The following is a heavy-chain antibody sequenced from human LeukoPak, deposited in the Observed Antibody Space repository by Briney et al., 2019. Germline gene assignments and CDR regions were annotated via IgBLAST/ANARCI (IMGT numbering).Heavy chain of an antibody. CDR3: AKEVEDYYGSGSYYKPPGKYYYYGMDV. CDR1: GFTFSSYG. D-gene: IGHD3-10*01. V-gene: IGHV3-30*18. Sequence: GGSLRLSCAASGFTFSSYGMHWVRQAPGKGLEWVAVISYDGSNKYYADSVKGRFTISRDNSKNTLYLQMNSLRAEDTAVYYCAKEVEDYYGSGSYYKPPGKYYYYGMDVWGQGTTVTVSS. J-gene: IGHJ6*02. CDR2: ISYDGSNK.